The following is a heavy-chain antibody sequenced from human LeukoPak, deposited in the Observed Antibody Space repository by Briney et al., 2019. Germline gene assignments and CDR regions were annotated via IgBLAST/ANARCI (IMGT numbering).Heavy chain of an antibody. V-gene: IGHV3-48*01. Sequence: GGSLRLSCAASGFTFSSYSMNWVRQAPGQGLEWVSYISSSSSTIYYADSVKGRFTISRDNAKNSLYLQMNSLRAEDTAVYYCAGDAARYCSSTSCYSNWFDPWGQGTLVTVSS. D-gene: IGHD2-2*01. CDR2: ISSSSSTI. CDR1: GFTFSSYS. CDR3: AGDAARYCSSTSCYSNWFDP. J-gene: IGHJ5*02.